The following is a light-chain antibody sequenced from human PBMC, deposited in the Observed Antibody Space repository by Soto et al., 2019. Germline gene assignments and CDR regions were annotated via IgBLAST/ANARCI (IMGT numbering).Light chain of an antibody. CDR1: QSIRNW. CDR3: HEFNSYWELT. V-gene: IGKV1-5*03. Sequence: DIQMTQSPYTLSASVGDRVTITCRASQSIRNWLAWYQQKPGKAPKLLIYKASSLESGVPSRFSGSGSGTECTLTISSLQPDDFATYYCHEFNSYWELTFVRWTKVKIK. CDR2: KAS. J-gene: IGKJ4*01.